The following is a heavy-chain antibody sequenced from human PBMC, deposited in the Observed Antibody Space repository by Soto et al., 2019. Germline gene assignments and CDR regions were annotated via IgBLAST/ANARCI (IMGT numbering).Heavy chain of an antibody. D-gene: IGHD1-26*01. J-gene: IGHJ4*02. CDR3: ARHGSGSYFVY. Sequence: SETLSLTCSVSGGSISSSSFFWGWVRQPPGKGLEWIGSIYYGGTTYYNPSLESRVTLSVDTSKNQFSLKLTSMTAADTAVYYCARHGSGSYFVYWGQGILVTVSS. CDR1: GGSISSSSFF. V-gene: IGHV4-39*01. CDR2: IYYGGTT.